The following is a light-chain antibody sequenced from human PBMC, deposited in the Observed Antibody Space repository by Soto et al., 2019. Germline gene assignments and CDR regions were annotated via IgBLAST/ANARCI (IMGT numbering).Light chain of an antibody. J-gene: IGKJ1*01. CDR1: QTVTSGY. Sequence: EIVMTQSPDTLSLSPGARATLSCRASQTVTSGYLAWYQQKPGQAPRLLIYGVSTGATGIPDRFSGSGSGTDLTITISRLEPEDVEVYVGQVYGTSSKTFGQGTKVDIK. V-gene: IGKV3-20*01. CDR2: GVS. CDR3: QVYGTSSKT.